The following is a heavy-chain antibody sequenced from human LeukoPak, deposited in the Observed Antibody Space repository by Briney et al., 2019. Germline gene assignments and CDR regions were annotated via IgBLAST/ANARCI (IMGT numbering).Heavy chain of an antibody. D-gene: IGHD3-16*02. CDR2: INWNGGST. CDR1: GFTFDDYG. CDR3: ARDGFRWGSYQPWYFDL. V-gene: IGHV3-20*04. J-gene: IGHJ2*01. Sequence: GGSLRLSCAASGFTFDDYGMSWVRQAPGTGLEWVSGINWNGGSTGYAGSVKGRFTISRGNAKNSLYLQMNSLRAEDTALYYCARDGFRWGSYQPWYFDLWGRGTLVTVSS.